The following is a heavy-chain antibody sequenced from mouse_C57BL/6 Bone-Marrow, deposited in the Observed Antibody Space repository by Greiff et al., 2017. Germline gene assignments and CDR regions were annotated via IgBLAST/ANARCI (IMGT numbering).Heavy chain of an antibody. CDR1: GYTFTSYW. D-gene: IGHD1-1*01. CDR2: IYPGSGST. Sequence: QVHVKQPGAELVKPGASVKMSCKASGYTFTSYWITWVKQRPGQGLEWIGDIYPGSGSTNYNEKFKSKATLTVDTSSSTAYMQLSSLTSEDSAVYYCARGAITTVAHYWGQGTTLTVSS. J-gene: IGHJ2*01. CDR3: ARGAITTVAHY. V-gene: IGHV1-55*01.